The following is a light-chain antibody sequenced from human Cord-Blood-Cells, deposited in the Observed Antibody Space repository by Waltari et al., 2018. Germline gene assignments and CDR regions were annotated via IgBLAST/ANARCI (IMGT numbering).Light chain of an antibody. CDR2: EDN. CDR1: SGSIASNY. V-gene: IGLV6-57*01. CDR3: QSYDSSNQGV. Sequence: NFMLTQPHSVSESPGKTVTISCTRSSGSIASNYLQWSQQRPGSSPTTVIYEDNQRPSGVPDRFSGSIDSSSNSASLTISGLKTEDEADYYCQSYDSSNQGVFGGGTKLTVL. J-gene: IGLJ2*01.